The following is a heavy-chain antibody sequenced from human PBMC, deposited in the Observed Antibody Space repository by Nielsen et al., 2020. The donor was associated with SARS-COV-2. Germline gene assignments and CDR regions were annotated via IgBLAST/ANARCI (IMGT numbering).Heavy chain of an antibody. J-gene: IGHJ4*02. CDR3: AKLADYYGSGIDY. V-gene: IGHV3-7*03. CDR2: IKQDGSEK. Sequence: GESLKISCAASGFTFSSYWMSWVRQAPGKGLEWVANIKQDGSEKYYVDSVKGRFTISRDNAKNSLYLQMNSLRAEDTALYYCAKLADYYGSGIDYWGQGTLVTVSS. D-gene: IGHD3-10*01. CDR1: GFTFSSYW.